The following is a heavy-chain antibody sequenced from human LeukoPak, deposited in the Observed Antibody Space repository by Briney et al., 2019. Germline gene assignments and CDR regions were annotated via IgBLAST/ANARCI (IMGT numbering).Heavy chain of an antibody. CDR3: AREKAPSVVPAAIDY. CDR2: IHPDSGDT. J-gene: IGHJ4*02. CDR1: GYTFTAYY. V-gene: IGHV1-2*02. D-gene: IGHD2-2*02. Sequence: ASVKVSCKASGYTFTAYYLYWVRQAPGQGLEWMGWIHPDSGDTAYAQKFQGRVTLTRDTSISTAYMEVDRLRSDDTAVYYCAREKAPSVVPAAIDYWGQGTLVTVSS.